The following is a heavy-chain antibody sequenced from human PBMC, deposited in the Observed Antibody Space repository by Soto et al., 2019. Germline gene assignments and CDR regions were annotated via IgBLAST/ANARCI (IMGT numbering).Heavy chain of an antibody. CDR2: LYSAGNT. V-gene: IGHV3-53*01. Sequence: GGSLRLSCAASGFSVSNNYMSWVRQAPGKGLEWVSVLYSAGNTYYADSVKGRFTISRDDSENTLYLHMNSLRAEDTAVYFCARDRNPRYHGMDVWGQGTKVTVSS. CDR1: GFSVSNNY. D-gene: IGHD2-2*01. CDR3: ARDRNPRYHGMDV. J-gene: IGHJ6*02.